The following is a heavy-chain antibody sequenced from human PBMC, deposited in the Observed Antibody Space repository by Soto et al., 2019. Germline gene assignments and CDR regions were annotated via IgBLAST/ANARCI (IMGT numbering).Heavy chain of an antibody. Sequence: GSGPTLVNPTQTLTVTCTFSGFSLSTNGVGVGWIRQFPGKALEWLALIYWNDDNRYNPSLKSRLTITKDTSKNQVVLTMTNMDPVDTATYYWAHRRAVTYVIESLGQRTLVNVS. CDR1: GFSLSTNGVG. CDR2: IYWNDDN. CDR3: AHRRAVTYVIES. V-gene: IGHV2-5*01. J-gene: IGHJ4*02. D-gene: IGHD4-17*01.